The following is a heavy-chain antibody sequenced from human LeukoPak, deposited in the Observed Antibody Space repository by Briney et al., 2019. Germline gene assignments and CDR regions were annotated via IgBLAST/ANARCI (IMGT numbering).Heavy chain of an antibody. CDR1: GFPFGSYV. J-gene: IGHJ3*02. CDR2: ISSSSSTI. Sequence: PGGSLRLSCEGSGFPFGSYVMSWVRQAPGKGLEWVSYISSSSSTIYYADSVKGRFTISRDNAKNSLYLQMNSLRDEDTAVYYCARDQNTVAGPLDAFDIWGQGTMVTVSS. CDR3: ARDQNTVAGPLDAFDI. D-gene: IGHD4-17*01. V-gene: IGHV3-48*02.